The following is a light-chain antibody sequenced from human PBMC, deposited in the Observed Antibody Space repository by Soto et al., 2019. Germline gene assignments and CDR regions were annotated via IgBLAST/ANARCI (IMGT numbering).Light chain of an antibody. V-gene: IGKV3-20*01. CDR2: GAS. CDR3: QQYGTSGT. CDR1: QSVSNNY. Sequence: EIVLTQSPGTLSLSPGERATLSCRASQSVSNNYLAWYQQKPGQAPRLLIYGASNRATGIPDRFSGSGSGTDFTLTISRLEPEDFGVYYCQQYGTSGTFGQGTKVEIK. J-gene: IGKJ1*01.